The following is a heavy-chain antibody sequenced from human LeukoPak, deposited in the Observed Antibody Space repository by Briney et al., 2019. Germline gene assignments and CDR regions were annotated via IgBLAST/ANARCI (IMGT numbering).Heavy chain of an antibody. J-gene: IGHJ4*02. V-gene: IGHV3-23*01. CDR2: IIIPSGGST. CDR1: GFTFGSYA. D-gene: IGHD3-9*01. CDR3: AKGGLRYFDW. Sequence: GGSLRLSCAASGFTFGSYAMSWVRQAPGKGLEWVSTIIIPSGGSTYYADSMKGRFTISRDNSKNTLYLQMNSLRAEDTAVYYCAKGGLRYFDWLGQGTLVTVSS.